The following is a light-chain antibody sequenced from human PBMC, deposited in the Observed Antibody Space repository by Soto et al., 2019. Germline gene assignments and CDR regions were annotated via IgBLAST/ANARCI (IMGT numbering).Light chain of an antibody. CDR3: QQSYGNPG. Sequence: DIQMTQSPSSLSASVGDRVTITCRASQNIATFLNWYHHKPGKAPKLLIYATSRLQSGVPSRFSGSGSGTDFTLTITSLQPEDFGTYYCQQSYGNPGFAPGTKVDSK. CDR2: ATS. V-gene: IGKV1-39*01. J-gene: IGKJ3*01. CDR1: QNIATF.